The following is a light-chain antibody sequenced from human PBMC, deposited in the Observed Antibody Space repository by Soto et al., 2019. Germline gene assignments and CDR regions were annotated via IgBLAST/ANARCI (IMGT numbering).Light chain of an antibody. CDR2: GAS. Sequence: EIVLTQSPGTLSLSPGERATLSCRASQSVSSSYLAWYQQKPGQAPRLLIYGASSRATGIPDRFSGSVSGTDFTLTISRLEPEDLAVYYCQQYGSSPWTFGQGTKVEIK. J-gene: IGKJ1*01. CDR3: QQYGSSPWT. CDR1: QSVSSSY. V-gene: IGKV3-20*01.